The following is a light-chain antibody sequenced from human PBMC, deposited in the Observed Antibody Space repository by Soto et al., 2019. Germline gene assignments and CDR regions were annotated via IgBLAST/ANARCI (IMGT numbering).Light chain of an antibody. CDR2: EVS. CDR1: SSDVGGYNY. J-gene: IGLJ2*01. V-gene: IGLV2-14*01. CDR3: SSYTSSSSLV. Sequence: QSARTHPASVSWYPGHSIAISCTGTSSDVGGYNYVSWYQQHPGKAPKLMIYEVSNRPSGVSNRFSGSKSGNTASLTISGLQAEDQADHYCSSYTSSSSLVFGGGTNVTVL.